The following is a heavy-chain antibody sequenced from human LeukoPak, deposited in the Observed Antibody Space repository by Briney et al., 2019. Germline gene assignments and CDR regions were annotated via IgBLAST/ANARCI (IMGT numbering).Heavy chain of an antibody. CDR3: ARDPLDSSGYYYGGSFDY. D-gene: IGHD3-22*01. CDR1: GFTFSRYA. Sequence: PGGSLRLSCAASGFTFSRYAMHWVRQAPGKGLEWVAVTSSDGSNKDYADSVKGRFTISRDNSMNTLYLQMNSLRAEDTAVYYCARDPLDSSGYYYGGSFDYWGQGTLVTVSS. V-gene: IGHV3-30-3*01. CDR2: TSSDGSNK. J-gene: IGHJ4*02.